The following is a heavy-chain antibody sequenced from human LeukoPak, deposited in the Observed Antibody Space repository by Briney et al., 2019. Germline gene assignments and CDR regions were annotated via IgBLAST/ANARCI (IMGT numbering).Heavy chain of an antibody. CDR2: IKSDGTT. Sequence: PGGSLRLSCAASGLTVTSNHMSWVRQAPGKGLEWVSLIKSDGTTEYADSVKGRFTISRDNSKNTLYLQMNSLRAEDTAIYYCAKDSSQGGDYFDYWGQGTLVTVSS. CDR1: GLTVTSNH. CDR3: AKDSSQGGDYFDY. D-gene: IGHD3-16*01. J-gene: IGHJ4*02. V-gene: IGHV3-53*01.